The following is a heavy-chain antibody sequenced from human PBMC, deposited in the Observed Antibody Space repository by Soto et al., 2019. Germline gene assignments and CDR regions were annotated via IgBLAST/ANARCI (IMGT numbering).Heavy chain of an antibody. D-gene: IGHD6-13*01. Sequence: ASVKVSCKASGYTFTNYAVHWVRQAPGQGLERMGWISAYNGNTNYAQKLQGRVTMTTDTSTSTAYMELRSLRSDDTAVYYCARETQIAAAGTDGYYYGMDVWGQGTTVTVSS. CDR3: ARETQIAAAGTDGYYYGMDV. CDR1: GYTFTNYA. V-gene: IGHV1-18*01. J-gene: IGHJ6*02. CDR2: ISAYNGNT.